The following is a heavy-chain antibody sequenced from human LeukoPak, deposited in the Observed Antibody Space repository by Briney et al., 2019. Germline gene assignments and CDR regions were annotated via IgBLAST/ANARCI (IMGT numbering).Heavy chain of an antibody. CDR3: ARAVSTWYQYYFDF. V-gene: IGHV3-23*01. CDR1: GFTFSSYA. Sequence: GGSLRLSCAASGFTFSSYAMNWVRQAPGEGLEWVSSISGRGYSTYYADSVKGRFTISRDNSKNTLYLEMNSLRAEDTAVYYCARAVSTWYQYYFDFWGQGILVTVSS. D-gene: IGHD6-13*01. CDR2: ISGRGYST. J-gene: IGHJ4*02.